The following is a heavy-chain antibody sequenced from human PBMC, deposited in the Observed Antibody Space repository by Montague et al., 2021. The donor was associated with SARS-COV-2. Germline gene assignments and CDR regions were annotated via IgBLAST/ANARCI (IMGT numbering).Heavy chain of an antibody. CDR3: ARSQHCGSDCYFAY. Sequence: QPGAEVKKSGESLRISCRGSGYDFTRYWISWVRQMPGKGLEWMGRINPADSQTIYSPSFQGQVTISVDKSITTAYLQWSSLKPSDTAIYYCARSQHCGSDCYFAYWGQGSLVTVSS. V-gene: IGHV5-10-1*01. CDR2: INPADSQT. D-gene: IGHD2-21*02. CDR1: GYDFTRYW. J-gene: IGHJ4*02.